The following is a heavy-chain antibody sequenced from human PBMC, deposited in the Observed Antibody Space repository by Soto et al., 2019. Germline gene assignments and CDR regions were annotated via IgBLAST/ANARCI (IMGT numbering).Heavy chain of an antibody. CDR2: IRSNANSYAT. CDR3: TRPHYDFWSGYSTTWGFDI. Sequence: GGALRLSCAASGVTFSGSAMHWVRQASGEGLEWVGRIRSNANSYATAYAASVKGRFTISRDDSKNTAYLQMNSLKTEDTAVYYCTRPHYDFWSGYSTTWGFDIWGQGTMVTVSS. V-gene: IGHV3-73*01. CDR1: GVTFSGSA. J-gene: IGHJ3*02. D-gene: IGHD3-3*01.